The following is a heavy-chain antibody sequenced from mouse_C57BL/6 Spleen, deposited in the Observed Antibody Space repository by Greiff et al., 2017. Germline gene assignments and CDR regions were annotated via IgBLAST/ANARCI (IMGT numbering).Heavy chain of an antibody. V-gene: IGHV2-9-1*01. D-gene: IGHD1-1*01. CDR2: IWTGGGT. J-gene: IGHJ4*01. CDR1: GFSLTSYA. CDR3: ARSLYGSSYDYAMDY. Sequence: ESGPGLVAPSQSLSITCTVSGFSLTSYAISWVRQPPGKGLEWLGVIWTGGGTNYNSALKSRLSISKDNSKSQVFLKMNSLQTDDTARYYCARSLYGSSYDYAMDYWGQGTSVTVSS.